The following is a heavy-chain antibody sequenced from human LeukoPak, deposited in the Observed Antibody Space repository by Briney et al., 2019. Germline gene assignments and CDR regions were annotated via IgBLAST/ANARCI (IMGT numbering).Heavy chain of an antibody. CDR3: ARDYYYGMDV. CDR2: IRYDGSSK. V-gene: IGHV3-30*02. CDR1: GFTLTSYG. Sequence: GGSLRLSCAASGFTLTSYGMHWVRQAPGKGLEWVAFIRYDGSSKHYADSVKGRFTISRDNSKNTLYLQMNSLRAEDTAVYYCARDYYYGMDVWGQGTTVTVSS. J-gene: IGHJ6*02.